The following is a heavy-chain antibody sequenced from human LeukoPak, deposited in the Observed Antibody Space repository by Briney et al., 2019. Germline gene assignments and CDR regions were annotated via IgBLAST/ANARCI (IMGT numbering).Heavy chain of an antibody. D-gene: IGHD6-13*01. V-gene: IGHV3-23*01. J-gene: IGHJ4*02. Sequence: PGGSLRLSCAASGFTFSSYGMSWVRQAPGKELEWVSAISGSGGSTYYADSVKGRFTISRDNSKNTLYLQMNSLRAEDTAVYYCARTSGYGSSWHSYWGQGTLVTVSS. CDR3: ARTSGYGSSWHSY. CDR1: GFTFSSYG. CDR2: ISGSGGST.